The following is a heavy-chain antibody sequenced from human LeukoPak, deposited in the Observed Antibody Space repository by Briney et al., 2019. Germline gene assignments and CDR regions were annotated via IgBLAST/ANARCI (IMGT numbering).Heavy chain of an antibody. CDR1: GGSFSGYY. CDR2: INHSGST. J-gene: IGHJ6*02. V-gene: IGHV4-34*01. CDR3: ARQGYYGSGSPHGMDV. Sequence: SETLSLTCAVYGGSFSGYYWSWIRQPPGKGLEWIGEINHSGSTNYNPSLKSRVTISVDTSKNQFSLKLSSVTAADTAVYYCARQGYYGSGSPHGMDVWGQGTRSPSP. D-gene: IGHD3-10*01.